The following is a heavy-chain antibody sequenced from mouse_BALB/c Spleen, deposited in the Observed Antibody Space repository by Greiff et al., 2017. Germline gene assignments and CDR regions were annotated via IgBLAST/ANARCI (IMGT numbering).Heavy chain of an antibody. J-gene: IGHJ4*01. CDR3: ASPYYGNYDAMDY. D-gene: IGHD2-10*01. CDR2: ISSGSSTI. CDR1: GFTFSSFG. V-gene: IGHV5-17*02. Sequence: EVMLVESGGGLVQPGGSRKLSCAASGFTFSSFGMHWVRQAPEKGLEWVAYISSGSSTIYYADTVKGRFTISRDNPKNTLFLQMTSLRSEDTAMYYCASPYYGNYDAMDYWGQGTSVTVSS.